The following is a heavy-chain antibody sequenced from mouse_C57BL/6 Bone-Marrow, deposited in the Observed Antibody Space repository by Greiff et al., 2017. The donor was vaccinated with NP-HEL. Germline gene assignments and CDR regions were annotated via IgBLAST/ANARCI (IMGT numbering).Heavy chain of an antibody. CDR3: ARRFYYYGSSYGYYFDY. V-gene: IGHV5-6*01. D-gene: IGHD1-1*01. CDR1: GFTFSSYG. CDR2: ISSGGSYT. Sequence: EVQRVESGGDLVKPGGSLKLSCAASGFTFSSYGMSWVRQTPDKRLEWVATISSGGSYTYYPDSVKGRFTISRDNAKNTLYLQMSSLKSEDTAMYYCARRFYYYGSSYGYYFDYWGQGTTLTVSS. J-gene: IGHJ2*01.